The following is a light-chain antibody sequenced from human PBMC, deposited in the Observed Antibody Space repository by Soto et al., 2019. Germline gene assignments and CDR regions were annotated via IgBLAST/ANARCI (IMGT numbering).Light chain of an antibody. V-gene: IGLV2-14*01. CDR3: SSYTSSSTRV. Sequence: QSALTQPASVSGSPGKSTTISCTGTSSDVGGYNYVSWYQQHPGKAPKLMIYEVSNRPSGVSNRFSGSKSGNTASLTISGLQAEDEADYYCSSYTSSSTRVFGGGTKLTVL. J-gene: IGLJ3*02. CDR1: SSDVGGYNY. CDR2: EVS.